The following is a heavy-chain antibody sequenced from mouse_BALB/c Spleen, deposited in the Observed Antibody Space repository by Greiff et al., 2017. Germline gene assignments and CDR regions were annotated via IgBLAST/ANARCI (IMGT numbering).Heavy chain of an antibody. CDR3: TRYGYGNYGYAMDY. Sequence: DVKLVESGTVLARPGASVKMSCKASGYTFTSYWMHWVKQRPGQGLEWIGAIYPGNSDTSYNQKFKGKAKLTAVTSTSTAYMELSSLTNEDSAVYYCTRYGYGNYGYAMDYWGQGTSVTVSS. CDR1: GYTFTSYW. D-gene: IGHD2-10*02. J-gene: IGHJ4*01. V-gene: IGHV1-5*01. CDR2: IYPGNSDT.